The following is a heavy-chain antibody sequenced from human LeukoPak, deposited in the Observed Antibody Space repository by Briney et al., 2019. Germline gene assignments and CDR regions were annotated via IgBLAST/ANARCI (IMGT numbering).Heavy chain of an antibody. CDR1: GGSISSSNW. V-gene: IGHV4-4*02. CDR3: AGEPGYCSGDSCYGGWFDP. Sequence: PSETLSLTCGVSGGSISSSNWWTWVRQPPGKGLEWIGEIYHSGSTNYNPSLKSRVTISVDKSKNQFSLKLSSVTAADTAVYYCAGEPGYCSGDSCYGGWFDPWGQGTLVTVSS. CDR2: IYHSGST. J-gene: IGHJ5*02. D-gene: IGHD2-15*01.